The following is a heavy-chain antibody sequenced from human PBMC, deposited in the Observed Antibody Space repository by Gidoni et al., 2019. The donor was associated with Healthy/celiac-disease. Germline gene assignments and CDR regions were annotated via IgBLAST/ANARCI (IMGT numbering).Heavy chain of an antibody. CDR2: IRSKANSYAT. Sequence: EVQLVESGGGLVQPGGSLKLSCAASGFPFSGSAMHWVRQASGKGLEWVGRIRSKANSYATAYAASVKGRFTISRDDSKNTAYLQMNSLKTEDTAVYYCTSDRGYSGYDPFDYWGQGTLVTVSS. D-gene: IGHD5-12*01. V-gene: IGHV3-73*01. J-gene: IGHJ4*02. CDR1: GFPFSGSA. CDR3: TSDRGYSGYDPFDY.